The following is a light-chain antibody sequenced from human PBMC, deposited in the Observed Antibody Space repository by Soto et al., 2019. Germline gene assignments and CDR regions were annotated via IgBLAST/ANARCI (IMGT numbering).Light chain of an antibody. V-gene: IGKV1-39*01. CDR1: QNIYNS. Sequence: DIQMTQSPSSLSASLGDRVTITCRTSQNIYNSLNWYQQKAGRAPAVLIYGASNLQGGVPLRFSGIGSGTDFTLTISSLETEDFAVYYCQQRSNWPTLTFCGGTKVDIK. CDR2: GAS. J-gene: IGKJ4*01. CDR3: QQRSNWPTLT.